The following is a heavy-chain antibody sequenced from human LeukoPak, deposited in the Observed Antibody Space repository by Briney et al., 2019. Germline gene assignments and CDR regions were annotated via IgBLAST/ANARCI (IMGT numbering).Heavy chain of an antibody. CDR1: GGSFSGYY. D-gene: IGHD3-10*01. Sequence: SETLSLTCAVYGGSFSGYYWSWIRQPPGKGLEWIGEINHSGSTNYNPSLKSRVTISVDTSKNQFSLKLSSVTAADTAVYYCASHNYYGSGSHDNWFDPWGQGTLVTVSS. CDR3: ASHNYYGSGSHDNWFDP. V-gene: IGHV4-34*01. J-gene: IGHJ5*02. CDR2: INHSGST.